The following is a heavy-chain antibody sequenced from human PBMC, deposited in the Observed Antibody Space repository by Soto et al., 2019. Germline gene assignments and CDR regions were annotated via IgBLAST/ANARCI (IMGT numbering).Heavy chain of an antibody. D-gene: IGHD1-1*01. CDR2: IYPGDSDT. CDR1: GYSFPSYW. V-gene: IGHV5-51*01. J-gene: IGHJ5*02. CDR3: ASELAALNWFDP. Sequence: GESLKISCKGSGYSFPSYWIGWVRQMPGKGLEWMAIIYPGDSDTRYSPSFQGQVTMSADKSTSTAYLQMNSLRAEDTAVYYCASELAALNWFDPWGQGTLVTVSS.